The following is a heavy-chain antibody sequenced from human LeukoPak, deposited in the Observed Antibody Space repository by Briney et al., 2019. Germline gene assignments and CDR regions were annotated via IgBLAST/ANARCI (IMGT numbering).Heavy chain of an antibody. Sequence: GGSLRLSCAASGFTFNDYDMNWVRQAPGKGLEWVSFITGSGKTTEYADSVKGRFTISRDNSKSTLYLQMNSLRAEDTAVYYCAKSCYWGQGTLVTVSS. CDR2: ITGSGKTT. CDR1: GFTFNDYD. V-gene: IGHV3-23*01. J-gene: IGHJ4*02. CDR3: AKSCY.